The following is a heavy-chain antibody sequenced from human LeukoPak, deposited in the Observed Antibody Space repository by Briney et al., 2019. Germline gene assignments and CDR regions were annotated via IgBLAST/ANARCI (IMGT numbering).Heavy chain of an antibody. CDR2: INHSGST. CDR3: ATNGFYAVASWFDP. V-gene: IGHV4-34*01. CDR1: GGSFSGYY. D-gene: IGHD6-19*01. J-gene: IGHJ5*02. Sequence: SETLSLTCAVYGGSFSGYYWSWIRQPPGKGLEWIGEINHSGSTNYNPSLKSRVTISVDTSKNQFSLKLSSVTAADTAVYYCATNGFYAVASWFDPWGQGTLVTVSS.